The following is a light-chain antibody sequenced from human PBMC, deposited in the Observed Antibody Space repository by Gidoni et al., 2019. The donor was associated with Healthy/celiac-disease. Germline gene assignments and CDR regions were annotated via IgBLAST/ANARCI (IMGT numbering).Light chain of an antibody. J-gene: IGLJ2*01. CDR1: KLGDKY. Sequence: SYQLIQPPSVSVSPGQTASITCSGDKLGDKYACWYQQKPGQSHVLVIYQDSKRPSGIPERFSGSNSANTATLTISGTQATDEADYYCQAWDSTVVFGGGTKLTVL. CDR3: QAWDSTVV. V-gene: IGLV3-1*01. CDR2: QDS.